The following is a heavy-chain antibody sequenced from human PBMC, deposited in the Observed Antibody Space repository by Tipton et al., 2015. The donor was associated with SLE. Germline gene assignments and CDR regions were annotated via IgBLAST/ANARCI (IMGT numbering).Heavy chain of an antibody. Sequence: TLSLTCTVSGGSISNSTYYWGWIRQPPGKGLEWIGSIYYSGSTYYNPSLKGRVTISVDTSKNQFSLKLSSVTAADTAVYYCARPTGDNFDYWGQGILVTVSS. CDR3: ARPTGDNFDY. V-gene: IGHV4-39*01. J-gene: IGHJ4*02. CDR1: GGSISNSTYY. CDR2: IYYSGST. D-gene: IGHD7-27*01.